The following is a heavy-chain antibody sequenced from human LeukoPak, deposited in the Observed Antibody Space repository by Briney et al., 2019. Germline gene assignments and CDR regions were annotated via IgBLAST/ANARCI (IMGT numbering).Heavy chain of an antibody. CDR1: GFTFSNYA. V-gene: IGHV3-64D*09. CDR3: VQTYYSGSGSFGY. Sequence: PGGSLRLSCPASGFTFSNYAMHWARQAPGKGLEYVSGISSNGGSTYYADSVKGRFTISRDNSKNTLFLQMSSLRAEDTAVYYCVQTYYSGSGSFGYWGQGTLVTVSS. CDR2: ISSNGGST. J-gene: IGHJ4*02. D-gene: IGHD3-10*01.